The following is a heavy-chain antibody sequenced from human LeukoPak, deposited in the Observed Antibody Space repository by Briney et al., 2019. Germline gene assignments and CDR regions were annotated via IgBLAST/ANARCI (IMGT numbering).Heavy chain of an antibody. D-gene: IGHD3-9*01. Sequence: QTGGSLRLSCAVSGFTFSSYAMSWVRQAPGKGLEWVSAFSGSGGTTYYADSVKGRFTISRDNSKNTLYLQMNSLRAEDTAVYYCAKGIMATFDWLPLDDWGQGTLVTVSS. J-gene: IGHJ4*02. CDR1: GFTFSSYA. CDR2: FSGSGGTT. CDR3: AKGIMATFDWLPLDD. V-gene: IGHV3-23*01.